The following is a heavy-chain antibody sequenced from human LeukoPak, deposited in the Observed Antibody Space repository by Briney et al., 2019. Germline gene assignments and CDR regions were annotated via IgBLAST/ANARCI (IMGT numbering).Heavy chain of an antibody. V-gene: IGHV3-7*03. CDR1: GXTFNSYW. Sequence: GGXXXXSXXAXGXTFNSYWMSWVRQAPGKGLEWVANIKQDGSEKYYVDSVKGRFTISRDNVKNSLYLQMNSLRAEDTAVYYCATDTAGHDYWGQGTLVTVSS. CDR2: IKQDGSEK. CDR3: ATDTAGHDY. D-gene: IGHD6-13*01. J-gene: IGHJ4*02.